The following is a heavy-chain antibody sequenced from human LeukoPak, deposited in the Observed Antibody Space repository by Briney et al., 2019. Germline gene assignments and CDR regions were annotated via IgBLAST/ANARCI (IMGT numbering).Heavy chain of an antibody. CDR2: IYHSGST. CDR3: ARVSGQQLWYYYMDV. J-gene: IGHJ6*03. CDR1: GGSISSGGYY. Sequence: PSETLSLTCTVSGGSISSGGYYWSCIRQPPGKGLECIGYIYHSGSTYYNPSLKSRVTISVDRSKNQFSLKLSSVTAADTAVYYCARVSGQQLWYYYMDVWGKGTTVTVSS. D-gene: IGHD6-13*01. V-gene: IGHV4-30-2*01.